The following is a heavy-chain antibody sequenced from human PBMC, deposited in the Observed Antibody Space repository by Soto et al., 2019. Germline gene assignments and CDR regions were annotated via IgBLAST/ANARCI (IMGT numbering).Heavy chain of an antibody. Sequence: HPGGSLRLSCAASGFTFSDYGMHWVRQAPGKGLEWVAVISYDGSNTYYGDSVKGRFTISRDNSKNTLFLQMNSLRAEDTAVYYCAKGGCSGGNCYSNCWGQGILVTVSS. D-gene: IGHD2-15*01. J-gene: IGHJ4*02. CDR3: AKGGCSGGNCYSNC. CDR2: ISYDGSNT. V-gene: IGHV3-30*18. CDR1: GFTFSDYG.